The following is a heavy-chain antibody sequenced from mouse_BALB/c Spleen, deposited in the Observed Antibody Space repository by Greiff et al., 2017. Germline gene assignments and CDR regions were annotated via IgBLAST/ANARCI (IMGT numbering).Heavy chain of an antibody. V-gene: IGHV5-4*02. CDR1: GFTFSDYY. J-gene: IGHJ2*01. CDR3: ARDNGNYRFDY. D-gene: IGHD2-1*01. CDR2: ISDGGSYT. Sequence: DVKLVESGGGLVKPGGSLKLSCAASGFTFSDYYMYWVRQTPEKRLEWVATISDGGSYTYYPDSVKGRFTISRDNAKNNLYLQMSSLKSEDTAMYYCARDNGNYRFDYWGQGTTLTVSS.